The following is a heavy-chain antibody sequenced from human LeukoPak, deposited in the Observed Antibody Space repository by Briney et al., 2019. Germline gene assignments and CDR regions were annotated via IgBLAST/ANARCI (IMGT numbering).Heavy chain of an antibody. CDR2: ISSSSSTT. Sequence: GGSLRLSCAASGFTFSSYSMNWVRQAPGKGLEWVSYISSSSSTTYYADSVKGRFTISRDNAKNSLYLQMNSLRAEDTAVYYCARAVVGATSTDYWGQGTLVTVSS. CDR1: GFTFSSYS. D-gene: IGHD1-26*01. CDR3: ARAVVGATSTDY. V-gene: IGHV3-48*04. J-gene: IGHJ4*02.